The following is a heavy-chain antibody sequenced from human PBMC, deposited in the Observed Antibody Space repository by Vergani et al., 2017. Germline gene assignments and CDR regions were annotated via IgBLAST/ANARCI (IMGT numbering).Heavy chain of an antibody. J-gene: IGHJ4*02. Sequence: VQLVESGGGLVKPGGSLRLSCAASGFTFSNAWMSWVRQAPDKGLEWVAFIRYDGSNKYYADSVKGRFTISRDNSKNTLYLQMNSLRAEDTAVFYCAKGRDGYSNFDCWGQGTLVTVSS. CDR2: IRYDGSNK. V-gene: IGHV3-30*02. CDR3: AKGRDGYSNFDC. D-gene: IGHD5-24*01. CDR1: GFTFSNAW.